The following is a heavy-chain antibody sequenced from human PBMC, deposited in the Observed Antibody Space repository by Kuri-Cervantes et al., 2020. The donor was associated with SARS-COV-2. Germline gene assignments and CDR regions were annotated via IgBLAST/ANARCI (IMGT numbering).Heavy chain of an antibody. CDR3: ASYLDYYDSSGYGDGAFDI. V-gene: IGHV4-59*12. CDR1: GGSISSYY. CDR2: IYYSGST. Sequence: SQTLSLTCAVYGGSISSYYWSWIRQPPGKGLEWIGYIYYSGSTNYNPSLKSRVTISVDTSKNQFSLKLSSVTAADTAVYYCASYLDYYDSSGYGDGAFDIWGQGTMVTVSS. J-gene: IGHJ3*02. D-gene: IGHD3-22*01.